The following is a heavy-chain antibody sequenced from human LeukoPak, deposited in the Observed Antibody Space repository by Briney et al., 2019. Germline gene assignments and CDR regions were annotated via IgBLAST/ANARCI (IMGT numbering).Heavy chain of an antibody. CDR1: GYTLTELS. Sequence: ASVKVSCKVSGYTLTELSMHWVRQAPGKGLEWMGGFDPEDGETIYAQKFQGRVTMTRDMSTSTDYMELSSLRSEDTAVYYCARDNSVEDSAWWFDPWGQGTLVTVSS. V-gene: IGHV1-24*01. D-gene: IGHD2-21*01. CDR3: ARDNSVEDSAWWFDP. CDR2: FDPEDGET. J-gene: IGHJ5*02.